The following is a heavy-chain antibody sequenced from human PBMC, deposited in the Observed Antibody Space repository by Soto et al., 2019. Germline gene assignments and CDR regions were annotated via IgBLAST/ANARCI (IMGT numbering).Heavy chain of an antibody. D-gene: IGHD2-15*01. Sequence: QVQLQESGPGLVKPSQTLSLTCTVSGGSISSGGYYWSWIRQHPGKGLEWIGYIYYSGSTYYNPSLKSRVTISVDTSKNQFSLKLSSVTAADTAVYYCARVVVAATLFYNWFDPWGQGTLVTVSS. J-gene: IGHJ5*02. CDR1: GGSISSGGYY. CDR2: IYYSGST. CDR3: ARVVVAATLFYNWFDP. V-gene: IGHV4-31*03.